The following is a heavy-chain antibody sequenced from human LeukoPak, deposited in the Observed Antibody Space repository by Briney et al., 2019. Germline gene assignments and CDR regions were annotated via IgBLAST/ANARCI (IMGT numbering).Heavy chain of an antibody. Sequence: ASVKVSCKASGYPFTGYYLHWVRQAPGQGLEWMGWINPNSGFTNYAQKFQGRVTMTRDTSISIAYMELSRLRSDDTAVYYCARLADCSSSSCRSFDYWGQGTLVTVSS. D-gene: IGHD2-2*01. CDR1: GYPFTGYY. V-gene: IGHV1-2*02. J-gene: IGHJ4*02. CDR2: INPNSGFT. CDR3: ARLADCSSSSCRSFDY.